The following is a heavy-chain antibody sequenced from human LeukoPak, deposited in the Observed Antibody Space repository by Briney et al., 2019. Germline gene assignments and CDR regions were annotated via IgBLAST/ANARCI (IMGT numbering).Heavy chain of an antibody. CDR3: ARLSYGELDY. Sequence: SETLSLTCTVSGGSISSSNYYWGWIRQPPGKGLEYIGSVYYTGSIHYNPSLTSRVTISADTSKNQFSLKLSSVTAADTAVYYRARLSYGELDYWGQGTLVTVSS. D-gene: IGHD3-10*01. V-gene: IGHV4-39*01. J-gene: IGHJ4*02. CDR1: GGSISSSNYY. CDR2: VYYTGSI.